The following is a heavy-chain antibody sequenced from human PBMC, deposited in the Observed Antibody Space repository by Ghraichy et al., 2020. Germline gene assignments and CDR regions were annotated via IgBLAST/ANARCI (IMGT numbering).Heavy chain of an antibody. CDR2: IKSKTDGGTT. D-gene: IGHD3-3*01. V-gene: IGHV3-15*01. CDR3: TTDRSFYDFWSGYYRSFDY. Sequence: GGSLRLSCAASGFTFSNAWMSWVRQAPGKGLEWVGRIKSKTDGGTTDYAAPVKGRFTISRDDSKNTLYLQMNSLKTEDTAVYYCTTDRSFYDFWSGYYRSFDYWGQGTLVTVSS. J-gene: IGHJ4*02. CDR1: GFTFSNAW.